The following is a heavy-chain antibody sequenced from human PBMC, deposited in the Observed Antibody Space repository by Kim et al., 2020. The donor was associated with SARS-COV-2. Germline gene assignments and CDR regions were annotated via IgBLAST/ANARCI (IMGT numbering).Heavy chain of an antibody. D-gene: IGHD5-18*01. CDR3: ARGGGYNGPFDY. V-gene: IGHV3-30*04. Sequence: GGSLRLSCVASGFTFSSYAMHWVRQAPGKGLEWVAVISYDGSNKYYADSVKGRFTISRDNSKNTLYLQMNSLRAEDTAVYYCARGGGYNGPFDYWGQGTLGTVSP. CDR1: GFTFSSYA. J-gene: IGHJ4*02. CDR2: ISYDGSNK.